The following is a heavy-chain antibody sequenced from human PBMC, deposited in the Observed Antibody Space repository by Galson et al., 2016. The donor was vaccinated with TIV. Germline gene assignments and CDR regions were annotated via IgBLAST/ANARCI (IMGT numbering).Heavy chain of an antibody. Sequence: CPIPGDSVSSNSAAWNCLSQSPSRGLKWLGRTFYMSQWYNDYAPSVKSRITINPVTSNNQSSLQLNAVTPEDTAVYYCSRATPSVFGIIITLDSWGQGTLVTVSS. CDR2: TFYMSQWYN. V-gene: IGHV6-1*01. CDR3: SRATPSVFGIIITLDS. D-gene: IGHD3-10*01. J-gene: IGHJ4*02. CDR1: GDSVSSNSAA.